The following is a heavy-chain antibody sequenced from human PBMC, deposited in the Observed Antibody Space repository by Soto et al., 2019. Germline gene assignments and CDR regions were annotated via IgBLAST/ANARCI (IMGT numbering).Heavy chain of an antibody. D-gene: IGHD6-13*01. Sequence: SETLSLTCAVYGGSFSGYYWSWIRQPPGKGLEWIGEINHSGSTNYNPSLKSRVTISVDTSKNQFSLKLSSVTAADTAVYYCARGLPSGSSWTLDYWGQGTLVTVSS. J-gene: IGHJ4*02. CDR2: INHSGST. CDR1: GGSFSGYY. CDR3: ARGLPSGSSWTLDY. V-gene: IGHV4-34*01.